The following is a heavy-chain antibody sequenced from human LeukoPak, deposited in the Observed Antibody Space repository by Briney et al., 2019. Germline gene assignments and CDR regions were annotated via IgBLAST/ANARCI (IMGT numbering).Heavy chain of an antibody. CDR3: AKLRGTTVTDDAFDI. D-gene: IGHD4-17*01. CDR2: ISDSGVST. J-gene: IGHJ3*02. V-gene: IGHV3-23*01. Sequence: PGGSLRLSCTASGFTFSGAWMTWVRQAPGKGLEWVSFISDSGVSTYYADSVKGRFTISRDNSKNTLYLQMNSLRAEDTAVYYCAKLRGTTVTDDAFDIWGQGTMVTVSS. CDR1: GFTFSGAW.